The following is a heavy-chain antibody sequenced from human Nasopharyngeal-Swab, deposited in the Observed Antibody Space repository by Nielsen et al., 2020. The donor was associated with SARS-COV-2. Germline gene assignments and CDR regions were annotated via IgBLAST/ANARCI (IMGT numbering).Heavy chain of an antibody. CDR3: ARVFSSGYYPNFDY. J-gene: IGHJ4*02. Sequence: GESLKISCEASGFTLSTYAMHWVRQAPGKGLEWVAVISYDGSIKKSADSVEGRFTISRDNSKNTLYLQMNSLRAEDTAVYYCARVFSSGYYPNFDYWGQGTLVTVSS. CDR1: GFTLSTYA. V-gene: IGHV3-30-3*01. CDR2: ISYDGSIK. D-gene: IGHD3-22*01.